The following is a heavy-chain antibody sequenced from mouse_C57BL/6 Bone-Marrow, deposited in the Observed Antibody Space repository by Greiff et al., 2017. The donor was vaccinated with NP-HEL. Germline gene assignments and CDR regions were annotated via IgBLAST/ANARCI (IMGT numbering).Heavy chain of an antibody. D-gene: IGHD1-1*01. CDR3: ARYYGSSYYFDD. J-gene: IGHJ2*01. CDR1: GYAFSSYW. Sequence: VQLQQSGAELVKPGASVKISCKASGYAFSSYWMNWVKQRPGKGLEWIGQIYPGDGDTNYNGKFKGKATLTADNSSSTAYMQRSSLTSEDSAVYFCARYYGSSYYFDDWGQGTTLTVSS. V-gene: IGHV1-80*01. CDR2: IYPGDGDT.